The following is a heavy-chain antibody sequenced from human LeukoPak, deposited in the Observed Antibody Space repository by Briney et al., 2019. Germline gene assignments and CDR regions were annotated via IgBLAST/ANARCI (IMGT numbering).Heavy chain of an antibody. V-gene: IGHV1-46*01. CDR2: INPSGGST. CDR3: AREGGLHYYDSSGYYPFDY. CDR1: GYTFTSYY. D-gene: IGHD3-22*01. Sequence: ASVKVSCKASGYTFTSYYMHWVRQAPGQGLEWMGIINPSGGSTSYAQKFQGRVTMTKDTSTSTVYMELSSLRSEDTAVYYCAREGGLHYYDSSGYYPFDYWGQGTLVTVSS. J-gene: IGHJ4*02.